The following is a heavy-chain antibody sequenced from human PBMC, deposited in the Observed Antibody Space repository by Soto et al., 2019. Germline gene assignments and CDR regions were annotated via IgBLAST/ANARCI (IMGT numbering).Heavy chain of an antibody. Sequence: EVQLVESGGGLVQPGGSLRLSCAASGFTFSSYWMSWVRQAPVKGLEWVGNIKQDGSEKNYVDFMEGRFTISRDNAENSRYLKMNSLRAEDTAVDYWARIASAGRGWDVWGQGTTVVVSS. CDR3: ARIASAGRGWDV. V-gene: IGHV3-7*01. CDR2: IKQDGSEK. CDR1: GFTFSSYW. J-gene: IGHJ6*02. D-gene: IGHD6-13*01.